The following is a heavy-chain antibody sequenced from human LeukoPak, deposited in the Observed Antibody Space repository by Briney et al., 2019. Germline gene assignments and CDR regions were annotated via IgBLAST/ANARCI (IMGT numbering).Heavy chain of an antibody. J-gene: IGHJ6*03. V-gene: IGHV3-7*01. CDR3: ARTPPLTQPYYYYYMDV. CDR2: IKQDGSEK. CDR1: GLTFSSYW. D-gene: IGHD1-14*01. Sequence: GGSLRLSCAASGLTFSSYWMSWVRQAPGKGLEWVANIKQDGSEKYYVDSVKGRFTISRDNAKNSLYLQMNSLRAEDTAVYYCARTPPLTQPYYYYYMDVWGKGTTVTISS.